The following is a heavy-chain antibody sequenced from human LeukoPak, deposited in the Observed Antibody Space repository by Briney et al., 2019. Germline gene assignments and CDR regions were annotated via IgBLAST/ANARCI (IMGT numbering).Heavy chain of an antibody. CDR2: ISSDSSYI. Sequence: GGSLRLSCAASGFNFNTYTMNWVRQAPGKGLEWVSSISSDSSYIYYADAVHGRFTVSRDNAKYSLYLQMNSLRAEDTAVYYCVRGSYGAYDYWGQGTLVTVSS. CDR3: VRGSYGAYDY. V-gene: IGHV3-21*01. CDR1: GFNFNTYT. D-gene: IGHD4-17*01. J-gene: IGHJ4*02.